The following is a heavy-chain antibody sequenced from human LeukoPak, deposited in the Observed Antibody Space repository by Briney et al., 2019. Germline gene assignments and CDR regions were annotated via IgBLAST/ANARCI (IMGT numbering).Heavy chain of an antibody. V-gene: IGHV4-59*08. J-gene: IGHJ4*02. CDR3: ASNYYGSGSLDY. Sequence: SETLSLTCTVSGGSINSYYWSWIRQPPGKGLEWIGYIYYSGSTNYNPSLKSRVTISVDTSKNQFSLKLSSVTAADTAVYYCASNYYGSGSLDYWGQGTLITVSS. CDR1: GGSINSYY. CDR2: IYYSGST. D-gene: IGHD3-10*01.